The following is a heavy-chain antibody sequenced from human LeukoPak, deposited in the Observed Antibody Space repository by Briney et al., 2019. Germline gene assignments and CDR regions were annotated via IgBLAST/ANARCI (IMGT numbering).Heavy chain of an antibody. J-gene: IGHJ5*02. D-gene: IGHD3-22*01. CDR1: GDSVSSNSAA. V-gene: IGHV6-1*01. CDR3: ARHEGDTSGSYMYNWFDP. CDR2: AYYRSQWFA. Sequence: PSQTLSLTCAISGDSVSSNSAAWIWVRQSPSRGLEWLGRAYYRSQWFADYALSMKSRIAINADLSKNQFSLKLSSVTAADTAVYYCARHEGDTSGSYMYNWFDPWGQGTLVTVSS.